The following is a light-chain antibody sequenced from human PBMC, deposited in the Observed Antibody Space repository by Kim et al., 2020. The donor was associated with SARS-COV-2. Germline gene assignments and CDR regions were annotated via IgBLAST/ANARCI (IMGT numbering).Light chain of an antibody. CDR1: HLVSADF. Sequence: LSPGDRVTLSCRASHLVSADFLAWYQQKPGQTPGLLVYGASTRATDIPDRFSGSGSGTDFTLTISRLQPEDSAVYYCQQYGSSVYTFGQGTKLEI. J-gene: IGKJ2*01. CDR2: GAS. V-gene: IGKV3-20*01. CDR3: QQYGSSVYT.